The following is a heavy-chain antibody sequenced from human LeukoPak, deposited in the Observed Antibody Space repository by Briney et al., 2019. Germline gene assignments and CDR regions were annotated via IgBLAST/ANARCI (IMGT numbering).Heavy chain of an antibody. Sequence: GGSLRLSCAASGFTFSSYSMNWVRQAPGKGLDWVSSISSSSSYIYYADSVKGRFTISRDNAKNSLYLQMNSLRAEDTVVYYCARDPGPGVNYNWFDPWGQGTLVTVSS. CDR1: GFTFSSYS. V-gene: IGHV3-21*01. J-gene: IGHJ5*02. CDR3: ARDPGPGVNYNWFDP. D-gene: IGHD1-14*01. CDR2: ISSSSSYI.